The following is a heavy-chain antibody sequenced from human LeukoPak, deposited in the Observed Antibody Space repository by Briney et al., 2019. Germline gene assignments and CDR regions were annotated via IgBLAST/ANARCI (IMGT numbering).Heavy chain of an antibody. D-gene: IGHD5-18*01. CDR1: GGSISSYY. CDR2: IYYSGST. CDR3: AREVYSYGYGALDY. Sequence: PSETLSLTCTVSGGSISSYYWSWIRQPSGKGLEWIGYIYYSGSTNYNPSLKSRVTISVDTSKNQFSLKMSSVTAADTAVYYCAREVYSYGYGALDYWGQGTLVTVSS. J-gene: IGHJ4*02. V-gene: IGHV4-59*01.